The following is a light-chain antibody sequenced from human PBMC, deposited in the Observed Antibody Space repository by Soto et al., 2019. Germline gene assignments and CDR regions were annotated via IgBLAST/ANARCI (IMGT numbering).Light chain of an antibody. V-gene: IGLV2-8*01. CDR1: SSDIGAYNY. CDR2: EVN. CDR3: TSYGGRDNLM. Sequence: QSALTQPPSASGSPGQSVTISCTGTSSDIGAYNYVSWFQQHPGEAPKLIISEVNKRPSGVPDRFSGSKSVNTASLTVSGLQAEDEADYYCTSYGGRDNLMFGGGTKLTVL. J-gene: IGLJ3*02.